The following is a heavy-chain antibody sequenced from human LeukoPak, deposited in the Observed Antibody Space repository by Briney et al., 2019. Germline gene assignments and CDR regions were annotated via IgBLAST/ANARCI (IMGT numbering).Heavy chain of an antibody. CDR2: INQDGSEN. CDR1: GFTFSDFW. Sequence: GSLRLSCAASGFTFSDFWMGWVRQPPGKGLEWVANINQDGSENYYVDSVKGRFTISRDNAKNSLYLQMNSLRAEDTAVYYCTKGRSNHYWGQGTLVTVST. CDR3: TKGRSNHY. J-gene: IGHJ4*02. V-gene: IGHV3-7*01. D-gene: IGHD3-10*01.